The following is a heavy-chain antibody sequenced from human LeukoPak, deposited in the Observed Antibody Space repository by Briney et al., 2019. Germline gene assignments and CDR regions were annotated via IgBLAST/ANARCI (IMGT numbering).Heavy chain of an antibody. CDR1: GGSISSNY. CDR3: ARDEGSGSYAWDY. CDR2: IYFSGST. Sequence: SETLSLTCTVSGGSISSNYWSWIRQPAGKGLEWIGRIYFSGSTNYNPSLKSRDTMSLDTSKNQFSLKMRSMTAADTAVYYCARDEGSGSYAWDYWGQGTLVTVSS. J-gene: IGHJ4*02. D-gene: IGHD1-26*01. V-gene: IGHV4-4*07.